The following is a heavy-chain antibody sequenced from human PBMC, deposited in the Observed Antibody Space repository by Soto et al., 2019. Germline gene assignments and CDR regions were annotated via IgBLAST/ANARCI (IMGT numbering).Heavy chain of an antibody. CDR1: GFTFDDYA. CDR2: ISWNSGSI. CDR3: ANDIEYSRFLDY. V-gene: IGHV3-9*01. Sequence: EVQLVESGGGLVQPGRSLRLSCAASGFTFDDYAMHWVRQAPGKGLEWVSGISWNSGSIGYADSVKGRFTISRDNAKNSLYLQMNSLRPEDTAVYYCANDIEYSRFLDYWGRGTLVTVSS. J-gene: IGHJ4*02. D-gene: IGHD6-6*01.